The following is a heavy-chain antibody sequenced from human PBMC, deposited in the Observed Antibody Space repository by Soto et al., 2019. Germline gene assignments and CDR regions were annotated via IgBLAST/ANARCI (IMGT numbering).Heavy chain of an antibody. CDR1: GGSINSGRFY. J-gene: IGHJ4*02. D-gene: IGHD3-9*01. CDR2: ISDSGSS. CDR3: ARTTFYDIFTAYYSLFDY. Sequence: QVQLQESGPGLVKPSQTLTLTCTVSGGSINSGRFYWSWIRQHPGKGLEWIGHISDSGSSYYNPSLESRVTISVDTSKNPFSLKLSAVTAAATAVYFCARTTFYDIFTAYYSLFDYWGQGTRVTVSS. V-gene: IGHV4-31*03.